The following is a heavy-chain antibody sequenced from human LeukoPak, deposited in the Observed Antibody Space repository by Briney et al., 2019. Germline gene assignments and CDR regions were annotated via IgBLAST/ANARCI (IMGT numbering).Heavy chain of an antibody. CDR1: GYSFTSYW. Sequence: GESLKISCKGSGYSFTSYWIGWVRQMPGKGLEWMGIIYPSDSDTTYSPSFQGQVTISADKSISTAYLQWSSLKASDTAMYYCARPGHSSGYYSAGIDYWGQGTLVTVSS. V-gene: IGHV5-51*01. CDR3: ARPGHSSGYYSAGIDY. D-gene: IGHD3-22*01. CDR2: IYPSDSDT. J-gene: IGHJ4*02.